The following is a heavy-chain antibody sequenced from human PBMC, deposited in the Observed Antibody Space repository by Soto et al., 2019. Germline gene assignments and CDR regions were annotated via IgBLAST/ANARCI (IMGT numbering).Heavy chain of an antibody. CDR2: ISFDGSNE. V-gene: IGHV3-30-3*01. J-gene: IGHJ6*02. CDR3: ARPAATVIFYSGMDV. D-gene: IGHD4-17*01. CDR1: GFTFSDYA. Sequence: SLRLSCAASGFTFSDYAMHWVRQAPGKGLEWVAIISFDGSNEHYADSVQGRFTISRDNSENTLYLQMNSLRADDTAVYYCARPAATVIFYSGMDVWGQGTTVTVSS.